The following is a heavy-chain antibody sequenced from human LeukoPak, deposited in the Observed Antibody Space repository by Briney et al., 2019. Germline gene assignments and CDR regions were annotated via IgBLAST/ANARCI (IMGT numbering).Heavy chain of an antibody. CDR1: GFTFSSYS. J-gene: IGHJ4*02. CDR3: AREDRDGHNSDY. D-gene: IGHD5-24*01. V-gene: IGHV3-21*01. Sequence: GGSLRLSCAASGFTFSSYSMNWVRQAPGKGLEWVSSISSSSYIYYADSVKGRFTISRDNAKNSLYLQMNSLRAEDTAVYYCAREDRDGHNSDYWGQGTLVTVSS. CDR2: ISSSSYI.